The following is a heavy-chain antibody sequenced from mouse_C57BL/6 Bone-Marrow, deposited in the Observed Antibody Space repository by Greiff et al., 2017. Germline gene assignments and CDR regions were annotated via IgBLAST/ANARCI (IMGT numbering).Heavy chain of an antibody. V-gene: IGHV5-17*01. J-gene: IGHJ4*01. D-gene: IGHD2-2*01. CDR3: ARGWLRRDYYAMDY. Sequence: EVMLVESGGGLVKPGGSLKLSCAASGFTFSDYGMHWVRQAPEKGLEWVAYISSGSSTIYYADTVKGRFTISRDNAKNTLFLQMTSLRSEDTAMYDCARGWLRRDYYAMDYWGQGTSVTVSS. CDR2: ISSGSSTI. CDR1: GFTFSDYG.